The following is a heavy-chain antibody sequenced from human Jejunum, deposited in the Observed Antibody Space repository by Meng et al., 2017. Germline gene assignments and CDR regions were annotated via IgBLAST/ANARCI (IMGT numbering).Heavy chain of an antibody. J-gene: IGHJ4*02. Sequence: QGQLVQSGGEVKKPGSAVKVSCKASGGPLSSHAISRVRQAPGQGLEWMGEINPIFGTANYAQKFQGRVSITADESTSTAYMELSSLRSEDTAVYYCAREIGGYSYGYVDYWGQGTLVTVSS. V-gene: IGHV1-69*01. CDR2: INPIFGTA. CDR3: AREIGGYSYGYVDY. CDR1: GGPLSSHA. D-gene: IGHD5-18*01.